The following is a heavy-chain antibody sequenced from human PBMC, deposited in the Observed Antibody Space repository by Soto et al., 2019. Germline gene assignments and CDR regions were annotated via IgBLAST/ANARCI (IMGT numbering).Heavy chain of an antibody. V-gene: IGHV4-59*01. Sequence: QVQLQESGPGLVKPSETLSLTCTVSGGSISSYYWSWIRQPPGQGLEWIGYIYYSGSTNYNPSLKRRVTISVDTSKNQFSLKLSSVTAADTAVYYCALAAAGTGVFDYWGKGTLVTVSS. J-gene: IGHJ4*02. CDR2: IYYSGST. D-gene: IGHD6-13*01. CDR3: ALAAAGTGVFDY. CDR1: GGSISSYY.